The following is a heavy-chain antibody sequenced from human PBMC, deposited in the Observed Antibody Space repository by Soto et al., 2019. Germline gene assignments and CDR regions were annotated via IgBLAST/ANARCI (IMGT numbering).Heavy chain of an antibody. D-gene: IGHD1-26*01. CDR2: IYYSGST. CDR1: GSSISSYY. Sequence: QVQLQESGPGLVKPSETLSLTCTVSGSSISSYYWSWIRQPPGKGLEWIGYIYYSGSTNYNPSLKSRVTISVDTSKNQFSLKLSSVTAADTAVYYCTRGTGRVDYWGQGTLVTVSS. V-gene: IGHV4-59*01. CDR3: TRGTGRVDY. J-gene: IGHJ4*02.